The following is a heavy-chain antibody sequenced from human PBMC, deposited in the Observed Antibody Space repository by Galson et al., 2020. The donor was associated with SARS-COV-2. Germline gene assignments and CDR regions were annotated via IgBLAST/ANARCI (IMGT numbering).Heavy chain of an antibody. J-gene: IGHJ4*02. CDR2: IYYSGRT. V-gene: IGHV4-30-4*07. CDR1: GGSVSGVGYS. CDR3: GRVGDSFPGLFYY. Sequence: SETLSLTCAVSGGSVSGVGYSWGWIRQPPRKGLEWIGYIYYSGRTYYNPTLKSRVTISVDSSKNQFSLKLSSVTAADTAVYYCGRVGDSFPGLFYYWGPGTLVTVSS.